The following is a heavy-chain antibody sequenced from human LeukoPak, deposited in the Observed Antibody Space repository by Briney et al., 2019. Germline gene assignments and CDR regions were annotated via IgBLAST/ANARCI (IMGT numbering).Heavy chain of an antibody. CDR1: GGSISSYY. D-gene: IGHD5-18*01. CDR2: IYYSGST. CDR3: ARGGIQLWLRPFDY. J-gene: IGHJ4*02. Sequence: PSETLSLTCTVSGGSISSYYWSWIRQPPGKGLEWIGYIYYSGSTNYNPSLKSRVTISVDTSKNQFSLKLSSVTAADTAVYYCARGGIQLWLRPFDYWGQGTLVIVSS. V-gene: IGHV4-59*01.